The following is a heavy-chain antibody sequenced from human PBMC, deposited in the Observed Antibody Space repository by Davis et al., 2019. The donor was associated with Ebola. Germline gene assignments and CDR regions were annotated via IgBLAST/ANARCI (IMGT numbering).Heavy chain of an antibody. V-gene: IGHV3-7*03. D-gene: IGHD3-22*01. Sequence: GESLKISCAASGFTFSSYSMNWVRQAPGKGLEWVAKIKQDGSEKYYVDSVKGRFTISRDNAENSLFLQMNSLRGEDTAFYYCARGGYYYFDSWGQGTLVTVSS. CDR1: GFTFSSYS. J-gene: IGHJ4*02. CDR2: IKQDGSEK. CDR3: ARGGYYYFDS.